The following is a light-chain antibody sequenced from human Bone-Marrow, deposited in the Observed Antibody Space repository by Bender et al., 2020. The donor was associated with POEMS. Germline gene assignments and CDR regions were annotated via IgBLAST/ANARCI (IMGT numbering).Light chain of an antibody. J-gene: IGLJ3*02. CDR2: DVS. CDR1: SSDVGSYNY. V-gene: IGLV2-14*01. CDR3: SSYASSNTWV. Sequence: QSALIQPASVSGSPGQSITISCTGTSSDVGSYNYVSWYQQHPGKAPKLMIYDVSNRPSGVSNRFSGSKSGNTASLTISGLQAEDEADYYCSSYASSNTWVFGGGTKLTVL.